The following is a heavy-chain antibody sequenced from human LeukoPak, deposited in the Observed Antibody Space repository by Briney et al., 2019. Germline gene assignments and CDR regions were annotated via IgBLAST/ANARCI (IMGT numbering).Heavy chain of an antibody. V-gene: IGHV4-59*01. CDR2: IYYSGST. Sequence: SETLSLTCTVSGGSISSYYWSWIRQPPGKGLEWIGCIYYSGSTNYNPSLKSRVTISVDTSKNQFSLKLSSVTAADTAVYYCARMLGRSSLPIDYWGQGTLVTVSS. CDR3: ARMLGRSSLPIDY. J-gene: IGHJ4*02. CDR1: GGSISSYY. D-gene: IGHD6-6*01.